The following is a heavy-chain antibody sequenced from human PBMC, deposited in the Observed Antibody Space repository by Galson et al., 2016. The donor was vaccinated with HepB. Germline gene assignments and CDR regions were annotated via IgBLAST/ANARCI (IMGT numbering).Heavy chain of an antibody. CDR1: GFTFNTYS. V-gene: IGHV3-21*01. CDR2: ITRSSNYI. CDR3: ARSAKYFYGMDV. J-gene: IGHJ6*02. D-gene: IGHD3-10*01. Sequence: SLRLSCAASGFTFNTYSMDWVRQAPGEGLEWVSSITRSSNYIYYADSIKGRFTISRDNAKNSVYLQMNSLRDEDTAVYYCARSAKYFYGMDVWGQGTTVTVSS.